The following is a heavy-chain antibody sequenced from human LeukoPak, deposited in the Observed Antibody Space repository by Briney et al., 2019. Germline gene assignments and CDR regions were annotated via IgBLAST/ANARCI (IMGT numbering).Heavy chain of an antibody. Sequence: PSETLSLTCTVSGGSISSYYWSWIRQPPGKGLEWIGYIYYSGSTNYNPSLKSRVTISVDTSKNPFSLKLSSVSSPDTLVYYSASTNSNPSLKTRVRISVDTSKTQFSLTLSSVTAADTAVYDCARHPYYRIAAGYYFDYWGQGTLVTVSS. CDR1: GGSISSYY. D-gene: IGHD2-8*01. V-gene: IGHV4-59*08. CDR2: IYYSGST. CDR3: ASTNSNPSLKTRVRISVDTSKTQFSLTLSSVTAADTAVYDCARHPYYRIAAGYYFDY. J-gene: IGHJ4*02.